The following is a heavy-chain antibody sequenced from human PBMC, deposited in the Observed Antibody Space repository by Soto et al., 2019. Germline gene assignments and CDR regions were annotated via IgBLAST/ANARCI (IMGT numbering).Heavy chain of an antibody. V-gene: IGHV1-69*08. CDR3: ARDKWLID. Sequence: QVQLVQSGADVRKPESSVRVSCKASGGSFSTYTINWVRQAPGQGLEWMGRLIPILGVTNYAPKFQGRVTITADKSTNTAYMDLSSLRSEDTAVYYCARDKWLIDWGQGTLVTVSS. J-gene: IGHJ4*02. CDR1: GGSFSTYT. CDR2: LIPILGVT. D-gene: IGHD6-19*01.